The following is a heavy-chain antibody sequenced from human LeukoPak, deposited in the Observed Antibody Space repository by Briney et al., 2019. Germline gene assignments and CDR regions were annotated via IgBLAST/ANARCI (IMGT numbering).Heavy chain of an antibody. CDR2: ISSNGGST. CDR3: ARGGTYTYGSPLGY. Sequence: PGGSLRLSCAASGFTFSSYAMHWVRQAPGKGLEYVSDISSNGGSTYYANSVKGRFTISRDNSKNTLYLQMGSLRTEDMAVYYCARGGTYTYGSPLGYWGRGTLVTVSS. V-gene: IGHV3-64*01. J-gene: IGHJ4*02. D-gene: IGHD5-18*01. CDR1: GFTFSSYA.